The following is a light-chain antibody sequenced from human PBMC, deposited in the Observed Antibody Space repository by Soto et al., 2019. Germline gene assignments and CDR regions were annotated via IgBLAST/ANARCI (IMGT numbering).Light chain of an antibody. CDR1: TNDVGGYNY. Sequence: QSALAQPASVSGSPGQSITISCTGTTNDVGGYNYVSWYQQHPGKAPKLLIFEVRSRPSGVSNRFSGSKSGNTASLTISALQAEDEADYFCNSYSSSTSLPYVFGTGTKVTVL. CDR3: NSYSSSTSLPYV. CDR2: EVR. J-gene: IGLJ1*01. V-gene: IGLV2-14*01.